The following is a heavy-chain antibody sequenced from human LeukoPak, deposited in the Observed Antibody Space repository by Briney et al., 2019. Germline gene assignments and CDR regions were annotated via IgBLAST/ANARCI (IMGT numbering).Heavy chain of an antibody. CDR2: IYYSGST. J-gene: IGHJ4*02. Sequence: PSETLSLTCTVSGGSISSYYWSWIRQPPGKGLEWIGYIYYSGSTNYNPSLKSRVTISVDTSKNQFSLKLSSVTAADTAVYYCARVERCGGDCYSSDYWGQGTLVTVSS. CDR3: ARVERCGGDCYSSDY. V-gene: IGHV4-59*01. D-gene: IGHD2-21*02. CDR1: GGSISSYY.